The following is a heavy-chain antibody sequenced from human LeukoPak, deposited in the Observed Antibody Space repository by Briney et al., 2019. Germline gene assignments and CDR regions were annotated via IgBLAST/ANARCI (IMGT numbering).Heavy chain of an antibody. D-gene: IGHD3-9*01. CDR1: GGSISSYY. Sequence: SETQSLTCTVSGGSISSYYWSWIRQPPGKGLEWIGEINHGGSTNYNPSLKGRVTISVDTSKNQFSLKLRSVTAADTAVYYCARSYDIVTGYYAIDYWGQGALVTVST. CDR3: ARSYDIVTGYYAIDY. CDR2: INHGGST. J-gene: IGHJ4*02. V-gene: IGHV4-34*01.